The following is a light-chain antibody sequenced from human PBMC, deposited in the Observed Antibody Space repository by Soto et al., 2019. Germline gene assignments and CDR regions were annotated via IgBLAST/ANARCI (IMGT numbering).Light chain of an antibody. CDR1: SSDVGGYNY. Sequence: QSALTQPASVSGSPGQSITISCTGTSSDVGGYNYVSWHQQHPGKAPKLMIYDVSNRPSGVSNRFSGSKSGNTASLTISGLQAEDEADYYCSSYTSSSSVVFGTGTKVTVL. V-gene: IGLV2-14*01. CDR2: DVS. CDR3: SSYTSSSSVV. J-gene: IGLJ1*01.